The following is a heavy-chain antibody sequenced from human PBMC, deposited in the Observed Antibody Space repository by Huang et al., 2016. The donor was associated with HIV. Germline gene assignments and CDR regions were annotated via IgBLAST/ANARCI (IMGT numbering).Heavy chain of an antibody. CDR1: AFTFRSYA. Sequence: EMQLLESGGGLVQPGGSLRLSCAASAFTFRSYAMTWVRQARGKGLEWVSATSGSGGNTYYADSVKGRFTVSRDNSKNPLYLQMNSLRAEETAVYYCAKVASGYDFSARGSDWFDPWGQGTLVSVSS. CDR3: AKVASGYDFSARGSDWFDP. D-gene: IGHD5-12*01. J-gene: IGHJ5*02. CDR2: TSGSGGNT. V-gene: IGHV3-23*01.